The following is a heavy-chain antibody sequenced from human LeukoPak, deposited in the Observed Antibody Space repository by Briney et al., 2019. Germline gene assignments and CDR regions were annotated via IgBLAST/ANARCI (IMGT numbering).Heavy chain of an antibody. J-gene: IGHJ4*02. CDR2: MYYSGST. Sequence: PSETLSLTCTVSGGSVSNSNYYWSWIRQPPGKGLEWIGYMYYSGSTNCNPSLKSRVTISVDTSKNQLSLRLSSVTAADTAVYYCARDLAAAGRTYFDYWGQGTLVTVSS. CDR1: GGSVSNSNYY. D-gene: IGHD6-13*01. V-gene: IGHV4-61*01. CDR3: ARDLAAAGRTYFDY.